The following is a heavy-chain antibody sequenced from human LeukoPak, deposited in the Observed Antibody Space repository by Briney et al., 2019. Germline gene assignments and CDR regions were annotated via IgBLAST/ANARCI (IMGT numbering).Heavy chain of an antibody. V-gene: IGHV4-39*01. CDR3: ARMGGLAGATPDAFDI. CDR2: RYHSGST. Sequence: PSETLSLTCTVSGGSISSNSYYWGWIRQPPGKALEWIGVRYHSGSTYYNPSLKIRVTISVDTSKNQFSLKLTSVTAADTAVYYCARMGGLAGATPDAFDIWGQGTMVTVSS. J-gene: IGHJ3*02. CDR1: GGSISSNSYY. D-gene: IGHD1-26*01.